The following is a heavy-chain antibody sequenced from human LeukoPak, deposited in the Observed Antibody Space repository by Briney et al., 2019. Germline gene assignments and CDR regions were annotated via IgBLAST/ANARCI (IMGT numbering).Heavy chain of an antibody. CDR2: MNPNSGNT. V-gene: IGHV1-8*02. Sequence: ASVKVSCKASGYTFGTHWMHWVRQATGQGLEWMGWMNPNSGNTGYAQKFQGRVTMTRNTSISTAYMELSSLRSEDTAVYYCARETWELLDYWGQGTLVTVSS. J-gene: IGHJ4*02. D-gene: IGHD1-26*01. CDR1: GYTFGTHW. CDR3: ARETWELLDY.